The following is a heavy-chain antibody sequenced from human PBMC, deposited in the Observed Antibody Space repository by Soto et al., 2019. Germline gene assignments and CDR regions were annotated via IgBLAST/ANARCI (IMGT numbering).Heavy chain of an antibody. J-gene: IGHJ3*02. D-gene: IGHD6-6*01. CDR2: FDPEDGET. CDR3: ATVGFPARFLHAFDI. V-gene: IGHV1-24*01. Sequence: QVQLVQSGAEVKKPGASVKVSCKVSGYTLTELSMHWVRQAPGKGLEWMGGFDPEDGETIYAQKCQGRVTMNEDTSTDTAYMELSSLRSGDTAVYYCATVGFPARFLHAFDIWGQGTMVTFSS. CDR1: GYTLTELS.